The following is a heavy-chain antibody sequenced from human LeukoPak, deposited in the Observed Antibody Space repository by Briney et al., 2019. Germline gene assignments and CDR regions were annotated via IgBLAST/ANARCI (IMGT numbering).Heavy chain of an antibody. V-gene: IGHV4-59*01. CDR3: ARDLGDESFDY. D-gene: IGHD4-17*01. Sequence: SETLSLTCTVSGGSISSYYWSWIRQPPGKGLEWIGYIYYSGSTNYNPSLKSRVTISIDTSKNQFSLKLSSVTAADTAVYYCARDLGDESFDYWGQGTLVTVSS. CDR1: GGSISSYY. J-gene: IGHJ4*02. CDR2: IYYSGST.